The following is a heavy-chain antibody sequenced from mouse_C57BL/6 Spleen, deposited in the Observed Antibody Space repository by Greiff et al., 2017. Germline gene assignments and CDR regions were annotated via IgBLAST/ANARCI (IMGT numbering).Heavy chain of an antibody. D-gene: IGHD2-1*01. CDR3: ASGIYYGNFYAMDY. Sequence: VQLQQSGAELVRPGSSVKLSCKASGYTFTSYWMHWVKQRPIQGLEWIGNIDPSDSETHYNQKFKDKATLTVDKSSSTAYMQLSSLTSEDSAVYYCASGIYYGNFYAMDYWGQGTSVTVSS. CDR1: GYTFTSYW. CDR2: IDPSDSET. V-gene: IGHV1-52*01. J-gene: IGHJ4*01.